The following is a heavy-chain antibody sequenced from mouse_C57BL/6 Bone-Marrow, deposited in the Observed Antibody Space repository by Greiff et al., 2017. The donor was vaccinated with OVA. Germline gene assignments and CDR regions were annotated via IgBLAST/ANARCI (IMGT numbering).Heavy chain of an antibody. D-gene: IGHD1-1*01. CDR3: ARQDYGSSYDAMDY. CDR1: GFTFSDYY. CDR2: ISNGGGST. V-gene: IGHV5-12*01. J-gene: IGHJ4*01. Sequence: EVKLMESGGGLVQPGGSLKLSCAASGFTFSDYYMYWVRQTPEKRLEWVAYISNGGGSTYYPDTVKGRFTISRDNAKNTLYLQMSRLKSEDTAMYYCARQDYGSSYDAMDYWGQGTSVTVSS.